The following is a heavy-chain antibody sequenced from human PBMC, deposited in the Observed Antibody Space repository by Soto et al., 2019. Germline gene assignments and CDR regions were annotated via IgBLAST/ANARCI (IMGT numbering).Heavy chain of an antibody. CDR3: AKDRGYSYGWDDYYYMDV. Sequence: EVQLLESGGGLVQPGGSLRLSRAASGFTFSSYAMSWVRQAPGKGLEWVSAISGSGGSTYYADSVKGRFTISRDNSKNTLYLQMNSLRAEDTAVYYCAKDRGYSYGWDDYYYMDVWGKGTTVTVSS. CDR2: ISGSGGST. V-gene: IGHV3-23*01. J-gene: IGHJ6*03. D-gene: IGHD5-18*01. CDR1: GFTFSSYA.